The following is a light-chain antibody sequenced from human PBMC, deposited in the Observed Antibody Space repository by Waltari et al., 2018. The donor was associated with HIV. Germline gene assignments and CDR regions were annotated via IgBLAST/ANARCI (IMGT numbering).Light chain of an antibody. Sequence: DIQMTQSPSTLSASVGDRVTITCRAGQSVSTRLAWYQQKPGKAPHLLIYKASDLEGGVPSRFSGSGSGTEFTLTISSLQPDDFATYYCQQYYSCCTFGQGTKLEIK. CDR3: QQYYSCCT. CDR2: KAS. J-gene: IGKJ2*01. V-gene: IGKV1-5*03. CDR1: QSVSTR.